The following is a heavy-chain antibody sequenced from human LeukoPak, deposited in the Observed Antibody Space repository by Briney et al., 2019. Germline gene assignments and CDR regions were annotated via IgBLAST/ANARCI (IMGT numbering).Heavy chain of an antibody. CDR2: IIPIFGTA. Sequence: SVKVSCTASGCTFNSYAISWVRQAPGQGLEWMGGIIPIFGTANYAQKLQGRVTITTDESTSTAYMELSSLRAEDTAVYYCARVQIVYMPASYYYYYYMDVWGKETTVTVSS. D-gene: IGHD2-2*01. V-gene: IGHV1-69*05. J-gene: IGHJ6*03. CDR1: GCTFNSYA. CDR3: ARVQIVYMPASYYYYYYMDV.